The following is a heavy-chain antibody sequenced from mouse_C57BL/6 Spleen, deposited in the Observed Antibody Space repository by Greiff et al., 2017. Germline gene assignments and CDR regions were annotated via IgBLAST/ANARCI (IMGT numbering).Heavy chain of an antibody. J-gene: IGHJ2*01. Sequence: QVQLQQPGAELVRPGTSVKLSCKASGYTFTSYWMHWVKQRPGQGLEWIGVIDPSDSYTNSNQKFKGKATFTVDTSSSTAYMQLSRLTSEDSAVYYCARDYGSSYDYWGQGTTLTVSS. V-gene: IGHV1-59*01. CDR2: IDPSDSYT. CDR1: GYTFTSYW. D-gene: IGHD1-1*01. CDR3: ARDYGSSYDY.